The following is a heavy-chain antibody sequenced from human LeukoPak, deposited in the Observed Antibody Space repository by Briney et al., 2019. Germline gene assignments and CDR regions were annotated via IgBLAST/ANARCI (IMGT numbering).Heavy chain of an antibody. D-gene: IGHD2-15*01. V-gene: IGHV3-30*18. Sequence: GGSLRLSCAASGFTFSSYGMHWVCQAPGKGLEWVAVISYDGSNKYYADSVKGRFTISRDNSKNTLYLQMNSLRAEDTAVYYCAKLGYCSGGSCHPYYYYGMDVWGKGTTVTVSS. CDR2: ISYDGSNK. J-gene: IGHJ6*04. CDR3: AKLGYCSGGSCHPYYYYGMDV. CDR1: GFTFSSYG.